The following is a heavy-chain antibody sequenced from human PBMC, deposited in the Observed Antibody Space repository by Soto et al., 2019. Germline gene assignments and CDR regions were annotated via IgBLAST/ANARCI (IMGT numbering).Heavy chain of an antibody. D-gene: IGHD5-18*01. Sequence: ASVKVSCKASGYTFTNNDVSWVREATGQGLEWMGWMNPGSGDTGYAQKFQGRVTMTRDISIATAYMELNSLASEDTAIYYCARLESFGSLNWFDPWGQGTLVTVSS. CDR1: GYTFTNND. CDR3: ARLESFGSLNWFDP. V-gene: IGHV1-8*02. J-gene: IGHJ5*02. CDR2: MNPGSGDT.